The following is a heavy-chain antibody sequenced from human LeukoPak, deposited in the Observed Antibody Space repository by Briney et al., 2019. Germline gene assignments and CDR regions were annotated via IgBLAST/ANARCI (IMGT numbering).Heavy chain of an antibody. CDR2: INPNSGGT. CDR3: ARYYCGGDCYSPSYYYGMDV. J-gene: IGHJ6*02. V-gene: IGHV1-2*02. D-gene: IGHD2-21*02. Sequence: ASVKVSCKDSGYTFTSYGISWVRQTPGQGLEWMGWINPNSGGTNYAQKFQGRVTMTRDTSISTAYMELSRLRSDDTAVYYCARYYCGGDCYSPSYYYGMDVWGQGTTVTVSS. CDR1: GYTFTSYG.